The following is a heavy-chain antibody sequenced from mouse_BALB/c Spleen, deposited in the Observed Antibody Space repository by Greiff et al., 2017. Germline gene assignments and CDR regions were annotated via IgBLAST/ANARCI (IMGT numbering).Heavy chain of an antibody. CDR2: INPGSGGT. CDR3: ARGGPYGRSFDV. Sequence: QVQLQQSGAELVRPGTSVKVSCKASGYAFTNYLIEWVKQRPGQGLEWIGVINPGSGGTNYNEKFKGKATLTADKSSSTAYMQLSSLTSDDSAVYFCARGGPYGRSFDVWGAGTTVTVSS. J-gene: IGHJ1*01. V-gene: IGHV1-54*03. D-gene: IGHD1-1*02. CDR1: GYAFTNYL.